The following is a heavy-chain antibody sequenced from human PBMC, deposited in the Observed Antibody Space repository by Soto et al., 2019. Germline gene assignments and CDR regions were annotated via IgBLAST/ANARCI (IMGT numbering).Heavy chain of an antibody. CDR3: ARDRAQYGMDV. CDR1: GDSVSSNSAA. V-gene: IGHV6-1*01. D-gene: IGHD3-10*01. CDR2: TYRRSKWHN. J-gene: IGHJ6*02. Sequence: QVQLQQSGPGLLKPSQTLSLTCAISGDSVSSNSAAWNWIRLSPSRGLEWLGRTYRRSKWHNDSAESVKSRITIHPDTSKNEFSLHLNFVTPDDTAVYYCARDRAQYGMDVWGQGTTVTVSS.